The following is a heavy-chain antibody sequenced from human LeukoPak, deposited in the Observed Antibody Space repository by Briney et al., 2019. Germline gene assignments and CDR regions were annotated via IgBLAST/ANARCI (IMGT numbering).Heavy chain of an antibody. CDR1: GYTFSNYV. CDR2: ISAYNGNT. J-gene: IGHJ4*02. V-gene: IGHV1-18*01. CDR3: ARVGSGWSIEY. Sequence: ASVKVPCKASGYTFSNYVISWVRQAPGQGLEWMGWISAYNGNTNYAQKVQGRVTMTTDTSTSTVHMELRSLISDDTAMYYCARVGSGWSIEYWGQGTLVTVSS. D-gene: IGHD6-19*01.